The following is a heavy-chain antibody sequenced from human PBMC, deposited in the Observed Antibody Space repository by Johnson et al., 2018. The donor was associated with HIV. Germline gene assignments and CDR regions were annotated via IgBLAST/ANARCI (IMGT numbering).Heavy chain of an antibody. Sequence: QVQLVESGGGVVQPGGSLRLSCAASGFTFTSYGMHWVRQAPGKGLEWVSVIYSGGRTYYADSVKGRFTISRDNSKNTLYLQMNTLRAEDTAVYYCAREAGAFDIWGQGTTVTVSP. CDR3: AREAGAFDI. CDR1: GFTFTSYG. CDR2: IYSGGRT. J-gene: IGHJ3*02. V-gene: IGHV3-NL1*01.